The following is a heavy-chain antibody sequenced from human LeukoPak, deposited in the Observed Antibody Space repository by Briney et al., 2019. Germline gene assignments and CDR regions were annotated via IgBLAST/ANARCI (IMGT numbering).Heavy chain of an antibody. CDR2: IYTSGST. CDR3: ATDLDYGSGNFDY. J-gene: IGHJ4*02. D-gene: IGHD3-10*01. V-gene: IGHV4-61*02. CDR1: GASISSGSYY. Sequence: SETLSLTCTVSGASISSGSYYWSWIRQPAGKGLVWIGRIYTSGSTSYNPSLKSRVTISVDTSKNQFSLKLSSVTAADTAVYYCATDLDYGSGNFDYWGQGTLVTVSS.